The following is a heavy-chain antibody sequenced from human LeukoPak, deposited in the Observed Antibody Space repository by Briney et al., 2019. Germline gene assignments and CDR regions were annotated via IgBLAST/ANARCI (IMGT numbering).Heavy chain of an antibody. CDR3: ARVYYYYQYMDV. J-gene: IGHJ6*03. V-gene: IGHV4-39*07. Sequence: PSQTLSLTCTVSGGSISSSSYYWGWIRQPPGKGLEWIGSIYYSGSTYHNPSLKSRVTISVDTSKNQFSLKLSSVTAADTAVYYCARVYYYYQYMDVWGKGTTVTVSS. CDR2: IYYSGST. CDR1: GGSISSSSYY.